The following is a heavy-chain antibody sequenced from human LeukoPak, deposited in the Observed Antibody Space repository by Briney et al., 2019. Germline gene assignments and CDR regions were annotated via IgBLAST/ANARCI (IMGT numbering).Heavy chain of an antibody. V-gene: IGHV1-58*02. CDR3: AAVTIAVAGPNDAFDI. CDR1: GFTFTSSA. CDR2: IVVGSGNT. J-gene: IGHJ3*02. D-gene: IGHD6-19*01. Sequence: ASVKVSCKASGFTFTSSAMQWVRQARGQRLEWIGWIVVGSGNTNYAQKFQERVTITRDMSTSTAYMELSSLRSEDTAVYYCAAVTIAVAGPNDAFDIWGQGTMVTVSS.